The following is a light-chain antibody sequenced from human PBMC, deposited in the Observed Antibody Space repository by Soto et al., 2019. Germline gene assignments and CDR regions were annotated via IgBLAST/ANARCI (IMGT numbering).Light chain of an antibody. J-gene: IGLJ1*01. CDR2: DVS. CDR1: SSDVGGYNY. CDR3: SSYTTSNTRQIV. Sequence: HSVLTHPASVSGSPGQSITISCTGTSSDVGGYNYVSWYQHRPGKAPKLIIYDVSNRPSGVSIRFSASKSDNTASLTISGLQPEDEADYHCSSYTTSNTRQIVFGTGTKVTVL. V-gene: IGLV2-14*03.